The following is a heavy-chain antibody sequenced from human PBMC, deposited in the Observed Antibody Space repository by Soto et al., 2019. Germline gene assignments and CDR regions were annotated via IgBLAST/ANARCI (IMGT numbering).Heavy chain of an antibody. Sequence: SVKVSCKASGFNFRTTAMQWVRQARGQRLEWIGWIVVGTGNTNYAQNFQGRVTITRDMSTSTAYMDVSSLRSEDTAVYYCAADPYYYDSSDYYSFDQWGQGTLVTVSS. D-gene: IGHD3-22*01. V-gene: IGHV1-58*02. CDR3: AADPYYYDSSDYYSFDQ. CDR2: IVVGTGNT. J-gene: IGHJ4*02. CDR1: GFNFRTTA.